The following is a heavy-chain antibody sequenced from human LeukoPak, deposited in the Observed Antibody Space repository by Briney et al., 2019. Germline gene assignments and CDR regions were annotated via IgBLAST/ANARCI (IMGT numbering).Heavy chain of an antibody. CDR3: ACGQQWLPTHYDY. J-gene: IGHJ4*02. CDR1: GGSISSSSYY. V-gene: IGHV4-39*01. D-gene: IGHD6-19*01. Sequence: PSETLSLTCTVSGGSISSSSYYWGWIRQPPGKGLEWIGSIYYSGSTYYNPSLKSRVTITVDTSKNKFSLKLSSVTAADTAVYYCACGQQWLPTHYDYWGQETLVTVSS. CDR2: IYYSGST.